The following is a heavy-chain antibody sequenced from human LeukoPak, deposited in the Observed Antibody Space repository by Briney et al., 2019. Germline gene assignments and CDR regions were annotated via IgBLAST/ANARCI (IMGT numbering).Heavy chain of an antibody. J-gene: IGHJ3*01. Sequence: QAGGSLRLSCGASRFIFSNYAMTWVRQAPGKGLEWVSSIEGDGSGTYCADSVRGRFIVSRDNSKNTLFLQMNRLRGEDAAVYYCAKDSVSQNGIFDPFDLWGQGTLVTVSS. CDR1: RFIFSNYA. CDR2: IEGDGSGT. D-gene: IGHD2-15*01. CDR3: AKDSVSQNGIFDPFDL. V-gene: IGHV3-23*03.